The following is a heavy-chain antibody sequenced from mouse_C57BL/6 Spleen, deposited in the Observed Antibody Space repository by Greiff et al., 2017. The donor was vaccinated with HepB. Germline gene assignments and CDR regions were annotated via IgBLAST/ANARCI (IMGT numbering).Heavy chain of an antibody. J-gene: IGHJ4*01. CDR2: INPSSGYT. CDR1: GYTFTSYT. CDR3: ARVTTVVATDYYAMDY. Sequence: QVQLKQPGAELARPGASVKMSCKASGYTFTSYTMHWVKQRPGQGLEWIGYINPSSGYTKYNQKFKDKATLTADKSSSTAYMQLSSLTSEDSAVYYCARVTTVVATDYYAMDYCGQGTSVTVSS. D-gene: IGHD1-1*01. V-gene: IGHV1-4*01.